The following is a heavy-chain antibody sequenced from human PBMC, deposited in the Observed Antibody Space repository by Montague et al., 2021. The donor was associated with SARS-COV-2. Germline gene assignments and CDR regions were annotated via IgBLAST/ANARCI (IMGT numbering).Heavy chain of an antibody. CDR2: IDWDDDK. V-gene: IGHV2-70*20. Sequence: PALVNPTQTLTLTCTFSGFSLSTSGMCVSWVRQPPGKALEWLALIDWDDDKYYSTSLKTRLTISKDTSKNQVVLTMTNMDPVDTATYYCARTLHDILTGYYSFDYWGQGTLVTVSS. CDR1: GFSLSTSGMC. D-gene: IGHD3-9*01. CDR3: ARTLHDILTGYYSFDY. J-gene: IGHJ4*02.